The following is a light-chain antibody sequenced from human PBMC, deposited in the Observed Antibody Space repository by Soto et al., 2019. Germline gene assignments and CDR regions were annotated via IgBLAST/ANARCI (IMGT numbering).Light chain of an antibody. CDR1: QNVRSY. Sequence: EIVLTQSPATLSLSPGERATLSCRASQNVRSYLAWYKQKPGQAPRLLIHDASSRATGIPDRFSGSGSGTDFTLTISSLEPEDSAVYYCQQRTNWPTSTFGQGTRLEIK. CDR2: DAS. CDR3: QQRTNWPTST. J-gene: IGKJ5*01. V-gene: IGKV3-11*01.